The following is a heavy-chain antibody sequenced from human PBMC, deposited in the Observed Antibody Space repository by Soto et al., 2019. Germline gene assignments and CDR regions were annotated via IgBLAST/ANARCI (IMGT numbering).Heavy chain of an antibody. D-gene: IGHD6-19*01. Sequence: EVQLVESGGGLVQPGGSLRLSCAASGFTVSSNFMSWVRQAPGKGLEWVSVIYSGGTTYYADSVKGRFTISRHNSKNKLYLHMNSLRAEDTAVYYWARGAGYSSGWYDYWGQGTLVTVSS. CDR3: ARGAGYSSGWYDY. CDR1: GFTVSSNF. CDR2: IYSGGTT. J-gene: IGHJ4*02. V-gene: IGHV3-53*04.